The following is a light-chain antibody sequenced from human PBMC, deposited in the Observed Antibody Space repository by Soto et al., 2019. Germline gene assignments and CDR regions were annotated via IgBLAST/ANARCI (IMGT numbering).Light chain of an antibody. Sequence: QSALTQPASVSGSPGQSITISCTGTISDVGGYNYVSWYQQHPGKAPKLMIYEVSDRPSGVSIRFSGSKSGNTASLTISRLQAEDEADYYCSSFPSSSTLVFGGGTKLTVL. CDR2: EVS. CDR1: ISDVGGYNY. V-gene: IGLV2-14*01. J-gene: IGLJ3*02. CDR3: SSFPSSSTLV.